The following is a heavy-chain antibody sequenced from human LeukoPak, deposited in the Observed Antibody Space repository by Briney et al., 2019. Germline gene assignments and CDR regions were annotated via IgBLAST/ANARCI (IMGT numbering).Heavy chain of an antibody. CDR2: ISSSSSYI. CDR3: ARGGDVVLVPAALGSRTYSKTYPGD. J-gene: IGHJ4*02. V-gene: IGHV3-21*01. CDR1: GFTFSSYS. D-gene: IGHD3-10*01. Sequence: GGSLRLSCAASGFTFSSYSMNWVRQAPGKGLEWVSSISSSSSYIYYADSVKGRFTISRDNAKNSLYLQMNSLRADDTAVYYCARGGDVVLVPAALGSRTYSKTYPGDWGQGTLVTVSS.